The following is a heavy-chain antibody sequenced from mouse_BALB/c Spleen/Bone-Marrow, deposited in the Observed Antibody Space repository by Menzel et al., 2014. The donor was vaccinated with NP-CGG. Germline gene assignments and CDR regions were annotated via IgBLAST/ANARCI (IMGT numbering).Heavy chain of an antibody. Sequence: EVQLQQSGPELVKPGASVKISCEASGYTFTDYNMHWVKQSHGKSLEWIGYIYPYNGGTGYNQKFKSKATLTVDNSSSTAYMELRSLTSEDSAVYYCARRFITTAARFAYWGQGTLVTVSA. CDR3: ARRFITTAARFAY. J-gene: IGHJ3*01. CDR2: IYPYNGGT. D-gene: IGHD1-2*01. CDR1: GYTFTDYN. V-gene: IGHV1S29*02.